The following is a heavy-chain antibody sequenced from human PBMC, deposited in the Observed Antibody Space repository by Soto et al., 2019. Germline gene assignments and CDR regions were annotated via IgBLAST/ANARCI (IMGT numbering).Heavy chain of an antibody. CDR1: GGSISSYY. V-gene: IGHV4-59*01. CDR3: ARTVWFGEYYFDY. CDR2: IYYSGST. J-gene: IGHJ4*02. D-gene: IGHD3-10*01. Sequence: PSETLSLTCTVSGGSISSYYWSWIRQPPGKGLEWIGYIYYSGSTNYNPSLKSRVTISVDTSKNQFSPKLSSVTAAGTAVYYCARTVWFGEYYFDYWGQGTLVTVSS.